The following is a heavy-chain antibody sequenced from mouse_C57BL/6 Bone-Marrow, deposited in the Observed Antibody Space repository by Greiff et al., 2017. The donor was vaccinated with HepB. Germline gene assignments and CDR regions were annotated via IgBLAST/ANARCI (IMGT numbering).Heavy chain of an antibody. V-gene: IGHV1-55*01. J-gene: IGHJ1*03. CDR3: ARGLLLLEWDFDV. Sequence: QVQLQQPGAELVKPGASVKMSCKASGYTFTSYWITWVKQRPGQGLEWIGDIYPGSGSTNYNEKFKSKATLTVDTSSSTAYMQLSSLTSEDSSVYYCARGLLLLEWDFDVWGTGTTVTVSS. D-gene: IGHD1-1*01. CDR2: IYPGSGST. CDR1: GYTFTSYW.